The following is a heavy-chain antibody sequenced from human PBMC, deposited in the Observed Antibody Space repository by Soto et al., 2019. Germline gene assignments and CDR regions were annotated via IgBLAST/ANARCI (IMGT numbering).Heavy chain of an antibody. V-gene: IGHV3-74*01. CDR3: VRATYFSDSSGYTRCFDY. CDR2: INSDGSST. Sequence: GGSLRLSCAASGFTFSSYWMHWVRQAPGTGLVWVSRINSDGSSTSYADSVKGRFTISRDNAKNTLYLQMNSLRAEDTAVYYCVRATYFSDSSGYTRCFDYWGQGTLVTVSS. D-gene: IGHD3-22*01. CDR1: GFTFSSYW. J-gene: IGHJ4*02.